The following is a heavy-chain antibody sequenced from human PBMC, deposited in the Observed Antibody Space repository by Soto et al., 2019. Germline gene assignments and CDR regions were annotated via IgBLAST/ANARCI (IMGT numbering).Heavy chain of an antibody. J-gene: IGHJ3*02. CDR3: ARGLSGSGSYLPGAFDI. CDR2: IYHSGST. D-gene: IGHD3-10*01. Sequence: SETLSLTCAVSGGSISSSNWWSWVRQPPGKGLEWIGEIYHSGSTNYNPSLKSRVTISVDKSKNQFSLKLSSVTAADTAVYYCARGLSGSGSYLPGAFDIWGQGTMVTVSS. CDR1: GGSISSSNW. V-gene: IGHV4-4*02.